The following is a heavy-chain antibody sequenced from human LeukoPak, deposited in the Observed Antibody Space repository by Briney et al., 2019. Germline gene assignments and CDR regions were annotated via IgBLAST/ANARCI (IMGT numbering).Heavy chain of an antibody. V-gene: IGHV4-39*07. Sequence: SETLSLTCTVSGGSISTSTYYWGWIRQPPGKGLEWIGTIYYSGSTYYNPSLKSRVTISVDTSKNQFSLNLSSVTAADTAVYYCARDPGVADYYASGSLDYWGQGTLVTVSS. CDR2: IYYSGST. CDR3: ARDPGVADYYASGSLDY. J-gene: IGHJ4*02. CDR1: GGSISTSTYY. D-gene: IGHD3-10*01.